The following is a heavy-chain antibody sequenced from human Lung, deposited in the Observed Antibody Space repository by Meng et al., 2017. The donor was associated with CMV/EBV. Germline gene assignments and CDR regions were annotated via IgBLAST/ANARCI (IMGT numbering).Heavy chain of an antibody. Sequence: LTXXASGFTFSSYSMNWVRQAPGKGLEWVSYISMSSSDIYYADSVKGRFTISRDNAKKSLYLQMNSLRAEDTAVYYCARIKYDFWGTNWFDPWCQGTLVTVSS. CDR3: ARIKYDFWGTNWFDP. J-gene: IGHJ5*02. CDR1: GFTFSSYS. D-gene: IGHD3-3*01. V-gene: IGHV3-21*01. CDR2: ISMSSSDI.